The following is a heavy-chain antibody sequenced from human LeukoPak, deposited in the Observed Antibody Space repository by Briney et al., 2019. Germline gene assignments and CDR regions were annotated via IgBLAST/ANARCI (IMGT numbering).Heavy chain of an antibody. D-gene: IGHD1-1*01. Sequence: KPSETLSLTCTVSGGSISSDNHYWNWIRQPAGKRLEWIGRVHFSGHTNYNPSLKSRVTILVDTSKNQFSLKLSSVTAADTAVYYCARDLAAQLLGWFDPWGQGTLVTVSS. CDR3: ARDLAAQLLGWFDP. CDR1: GGSISSDNHY. CDR2: VHFSGHT. J-gene: IGHJ5*02. V-gene: IGHV4-61*02.